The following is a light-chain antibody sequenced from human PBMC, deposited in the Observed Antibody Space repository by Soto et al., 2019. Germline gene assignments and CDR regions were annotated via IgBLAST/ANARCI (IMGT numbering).Light chain of an antibody. V-gene: IGKV1-5*01. J-gene: IGKJ2*01. CDR3: QQYDSYSHT. Sequence: DIQMTQSPSTLSASVGDRVTITCRATQSIDTYLAWYQQNPGKAPKLLIYDASTLERGVPSRFSGSGSGTEFALTISSLQPDDFATYYCQQYDSYSHTFGQGTKLEIK. CDR2: DAS. CDR1: QSIDTY.